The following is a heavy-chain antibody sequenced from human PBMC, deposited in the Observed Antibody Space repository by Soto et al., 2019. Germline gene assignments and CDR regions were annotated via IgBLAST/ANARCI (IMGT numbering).Heavy chain of an antibody. D-gene: IGHD3-22*01. CDR2: ISAYNGNT. CDR1: GYTFTSYG. V-gene: IGHV1-18*01. J-gene: IGHJ4*02. CDR3: ARGWSYDSSGYYYYF. Sequence: GASVKVSCKASGYTFTSYGISWVRQAPGQGLEWMGWISAYNGNTNYAQKFQGRVTITADESTSTAYMELSSLRSEDTAVYYCARGWSYDSSGYYYYFWGQGTLVTVSS.